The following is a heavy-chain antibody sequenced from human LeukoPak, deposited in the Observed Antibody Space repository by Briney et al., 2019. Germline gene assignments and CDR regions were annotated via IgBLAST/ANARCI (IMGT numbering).Heavy chain of an antibody. CDR3: AMALNDIVVVPAASDYMDV. V-gene: IGHV1-46*01. CDR2: INPSGGST. J-gene: IGHJ6*03. Sequence: ASVKVSCKASGYTFTSYYMHRVRQPPGQGLEWMGIINPSGGSTSYAQKFQGRVTMTRDMSTSTVYMELSSLRSEDTDVYYCAMALNDIVVVPAASDYMDVWGKGTTVTVSS. D-gene: IGHD2-2*01. CDR1: GYTFTSYY.